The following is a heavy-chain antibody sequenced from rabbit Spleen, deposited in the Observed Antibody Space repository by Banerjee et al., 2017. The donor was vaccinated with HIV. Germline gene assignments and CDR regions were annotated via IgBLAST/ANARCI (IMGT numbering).Heavy chain of an antibody. D-gene: IGHD4-1*01. CDR3: VREVAAKFGL. Sequence: QEQLKETGGGLVQPGGSRKLSCKASGFDFSSYGVSWVRQAPGKGLEWIGYIDPIFHLSTYATWVNGRFTISRDNAQNTVFLQMTSLTAADTATYFCVREVAAKFGLWGPGTLVTVS. J-gene: IGHJ4*01. CDR2: IDPIFHLS. CDR1: GFDFSSYG. V-gene: IGHV1S47*01.